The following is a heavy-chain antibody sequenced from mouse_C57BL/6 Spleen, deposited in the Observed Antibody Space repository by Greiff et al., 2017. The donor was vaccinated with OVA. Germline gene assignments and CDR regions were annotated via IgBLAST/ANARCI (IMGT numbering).Heavy chain of an antibody. CDR1: GYAFSSYW. V-gene: IGHV1-80*01. J-gene: IGHJ2*01. CDR3: AKGEEGNYFDY. CDR2: IYPGDGDT. Sequence: VQLVESGAELVKPGASVKISCKASGYAFSSYWMNWVKQRPGKGLEWIGQIYPGDGDTNYNGKFKGKATLTADKSSSTAYMQLSSLTSEDSAVYFCAKGEEGNYFDYWGHGTTLTVSS.